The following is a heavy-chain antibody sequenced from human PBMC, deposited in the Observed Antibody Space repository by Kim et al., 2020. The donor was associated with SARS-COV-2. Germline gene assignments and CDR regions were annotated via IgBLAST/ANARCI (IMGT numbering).Heavy chain of an antibody. CDR1: GGTFSSYA. D-gene: IGHD3-16*02. V-gene: IGHV1-69*13. CDR2: IIPIFGTA. Sequence: SVKVSCKASGGTFSSYAISWVRQAPGQGLEWMGGIIPIFGTANYAQKFQGRVTITADESTSTAYMELSSLRSEDTAVHYCARDWRGITFGGVIAPNWFDPWGQGTLVTVSS. J-gene: IGHJ5*02. CDR3: ARDWRGITFGGVIAPNWFDP.